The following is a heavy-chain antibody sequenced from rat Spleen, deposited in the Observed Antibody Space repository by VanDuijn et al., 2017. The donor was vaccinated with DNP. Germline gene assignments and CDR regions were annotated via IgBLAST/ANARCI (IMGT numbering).Heavy chain of an antibody. J-gene: IGHJ1*01. CDR2: IIYDGNKA. V-gene: IGHV5-31*01. Sequence: EVQLVESGGDLVQPGRSLNLSCVASGFTFKNYWMTWIRQVPGKGLEWVATIIYDGNKAFYRDSVKGRLTISRDNAKNTLYLQMDSLRSEDTATYYCTTRGLGARYYWSFDFWGPGTMVTVSS. D-gene: IGHD5-1*01. CDR1: GFTFKNYW. CDR3: TTRGLGARYYWSFDF.